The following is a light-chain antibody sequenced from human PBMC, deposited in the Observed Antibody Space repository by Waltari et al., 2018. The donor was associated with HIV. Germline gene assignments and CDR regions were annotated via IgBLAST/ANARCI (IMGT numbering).Light chain of an antibody. CDR3: PAWDANRVI. Sequence: TQPPSVSVSSGQTASITCSGEKLADKFPCWYQKKPGQPPILLVSHNSRRPSGGPGRFSASKAAKTGTLTNRGAPPLDESEYFRPAWDANRVIFGGGTTLTVL. CDR2: HNS. J-gene: IGLJ2*01. V-gene: IGLV3-1*01. CDR1: KLADKF.